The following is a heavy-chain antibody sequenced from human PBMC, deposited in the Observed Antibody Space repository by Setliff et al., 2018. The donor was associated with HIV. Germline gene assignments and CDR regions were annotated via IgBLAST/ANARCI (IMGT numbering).Heavy chain of an antibody. D-gene: IGHD6-6*01. CDR2: IYYSGST. Sequence: PSETLSLTCTVSGGSTSSYNWSWIRQPPGKGLEWIGYIYYSGSTNYNPSLKSRVTISVDTSKNQFSLKLSSVTAADMAVYYCARAHIGIAARWSGWFDPWGQGTLVTVSS. CDR3: ARAHIGIAARWSGWFDP. V-gene: IGHV4-59*01. J-gene: IGHJ5*02. CDR1: GGSTSSYN.